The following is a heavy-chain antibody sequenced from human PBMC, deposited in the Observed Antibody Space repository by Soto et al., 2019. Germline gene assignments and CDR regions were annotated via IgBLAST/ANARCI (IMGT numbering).Heavy chain of an antibody. J-gene: IGHJ4*02. D-gene: IGHD2-8*01. V-gene: IGHV3-23*01. CDR3: VSWVSAHFDY. CDR2: LNPSGSNT. CDR1: GLTLSRHA. Sequence: PGVSLLLSCAASGLTLSRHAMTWARQAPGKGLEWVATLNPSGSNTHYADSVKGRFTISRDNSRNTVDLQMNNLRAEDTALYYCVSWVSAHFDYGGQGTLVTV.